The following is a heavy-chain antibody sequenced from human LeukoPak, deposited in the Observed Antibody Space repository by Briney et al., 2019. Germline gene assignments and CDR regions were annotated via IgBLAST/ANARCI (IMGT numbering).Heavy chain of an antibody. D-gene: IGHD6-13*01. CDR1: GFTFSSYA. Sequence: GGSLRLSCAASGFTFSSYAMSWVRQAPGKGLEWVSAISGSGGSTYYADSVKGRFTISRDNPKNTLYLQMNSLRAEDTAVYYCAKDHSSSWYVFGHWGQGTLVTVSS. V-gene: IGHV3-23*01. J-gene: IGHJ4*02. CDR3: AKDHSSSWYVFGH. CDR2: ISGSGGST.